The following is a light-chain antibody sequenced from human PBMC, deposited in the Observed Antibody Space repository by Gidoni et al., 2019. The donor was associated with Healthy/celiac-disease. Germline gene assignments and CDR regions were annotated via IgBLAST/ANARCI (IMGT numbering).Light chain of an antibody. CDR2: GNS. J-gene: IGLJ2*01. Sequence: QSVLTQPPSVSGAQGQRVTISCTGSSSNIGAGYDVHWYQQLPGTAPKLLIYGNSNRPSGVPDRFSGSKSGTSASLAITGLQAEDEADYYCQSYDSSLSLVVFGGGTKLTVL. CDR1: SSNIGAGYD. CDR3: QSYDSSLSLVV. V-gene: IGLV1-40*01.